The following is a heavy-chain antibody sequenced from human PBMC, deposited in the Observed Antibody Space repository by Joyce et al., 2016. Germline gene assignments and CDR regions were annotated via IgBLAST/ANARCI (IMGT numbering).Heavy chain of an antibody. J-gene: IGHJ2*01. V-gene: IGHV4-59*01. D-gene: IGHD3-10*01. Sequence: QVQLQESGPGLVKPSETLSLTCSVSGGSISNYYWSWIRQPPGKGLEWIGYRQSTGHTNPNPSLKSRVTMSRDTPKNQFSLELSSVTAADTAVYYCAKYGAYYFDLWGRGALVTVSS. CDR1: GGSISNYY. CDR3: AKYGAYYFDL. CDR2: RQSTGHT.